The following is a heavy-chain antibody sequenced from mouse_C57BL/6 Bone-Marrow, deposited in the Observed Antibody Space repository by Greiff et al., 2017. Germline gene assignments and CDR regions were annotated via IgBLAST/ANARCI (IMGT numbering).Heavy chain of an antibody. CDR1: GYTFTSYW. V-gene: IGHV1-74*01. CDR3: AIGVYLYYFAMDY. Sequence: VQLQQPGAELVKPGASVKVSCKASGYTFTSYWMNWVKQRPGQGLEWIGRLHPSDSDTNYNQKFKGKATLTVDKSSSTAYMQLSSLTSEDSAVYYCAIGVYLYYFAMDYWGQGTSVTVSS. D-gene: IGHD5-5*01. J-gene: IGHJ4*01. CDR2: LHPSDSDT.